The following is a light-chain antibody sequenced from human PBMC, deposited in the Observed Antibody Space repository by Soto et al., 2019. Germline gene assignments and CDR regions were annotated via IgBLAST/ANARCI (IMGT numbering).Light chain of an antibody. Sequence: QSVLTQPASVSGSPGQSITISCTGTSSDVGSYNLVSWYQQHPGKAPKLMIYEGSKRPSGVSNRFSGSKSGNTASLTISGLQAEDEADYYCSSYSSRSTLLVFGGGTKLTVL. V-gene: IGLV2-14*02. CDR3: SSYSSRSTLLV. CDR2: EGS. J-gene: IGLJ2*01. CDR1: SSDVGSYNL.